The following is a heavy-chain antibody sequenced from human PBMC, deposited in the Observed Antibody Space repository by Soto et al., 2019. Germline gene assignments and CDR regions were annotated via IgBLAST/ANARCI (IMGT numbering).Heavy chain of an antibody. J-gene: IGHJ5*02. CDR2: IYHTGTT. D-gene: IGHD3-22*01. V-gene: IGHV4-30-2*06. Sequence: SETLSLTCAVSGASISGYDWSWIRHSPGKGLEWIGYIYHTGTTYYNMSLKSRVTISVDRSKNQFSLKLSSVTAADTAVYYCARGINYYDSSGDSWFDPWGQGTLVTVSS. CDR3: ARGINYYDSSGDSWFDP. CDR1: GASISGYD.